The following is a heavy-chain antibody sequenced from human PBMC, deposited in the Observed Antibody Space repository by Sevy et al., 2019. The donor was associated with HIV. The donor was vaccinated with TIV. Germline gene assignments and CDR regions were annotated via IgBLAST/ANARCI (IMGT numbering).Heavy chain of an antibody. V-gene: IGHV1-18*01. D-gene: IGHD3-3*01. Sequence: ASVKVSCKASGYTFTNYAISWVRQAPGQGLEWMGWMIGFNGDTKSAEKFQGRFTMTTYTSTKTAYMDLRSLRSDDTAVYYCVRGTTFYDFWTGGDYWGQGTLVTVS. CDR3: VRGTTFYDFWTGGDY. J-gene: IGHJ4*02. CDR2: MIGFNGDT. CDR1: GYTFTNYA.